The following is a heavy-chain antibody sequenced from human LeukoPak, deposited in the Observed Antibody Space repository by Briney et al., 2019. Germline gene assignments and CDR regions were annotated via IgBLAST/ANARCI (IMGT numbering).Heavy chain of an antibody. CDR1: GYTFTSYY. Sequence: GASVKVSCRASGYTFTSYYMDWVRQPPGQGLEWMGIINHSGGSTIYAQMFQGTVTMTRDTSTSSVYMELSSLRSEDTGVYCCAYSPRLLEWLLIYWGQGTVVTVSS. D-gene: IGHD3-3*01. J-gene: IGHJ4*02. CDR3: AYSPRLLEWLLIY. CDR2: INHSGGST. V-gene: IGHV1-46*01.